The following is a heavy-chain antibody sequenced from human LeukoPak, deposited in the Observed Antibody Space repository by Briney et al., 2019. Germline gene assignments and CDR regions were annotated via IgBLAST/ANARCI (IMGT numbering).Heavy chain of an antibody. V-gene: IGHV3-21*01. J-gene: IGHJ5*02. D-gene: IGHD2-2*01. CDR2: ISSSSSYI. CDR1: GFTFSSYS. CDR3: ARENDGYQLLWRENWFDP. Sequence: PGGSLRLSCAASGFTFSSYSMNWVRQAPGKGLEWVSSISSSSSYIYYADSVKGRFTTSRDNAKNSLYLQMNSLRAEDTAVYYCARENDGYQLLWRENWFDPWGQGTLVTVSS.